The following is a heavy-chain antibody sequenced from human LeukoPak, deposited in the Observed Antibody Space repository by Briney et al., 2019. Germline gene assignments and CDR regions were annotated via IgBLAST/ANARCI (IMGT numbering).Heavy chain of an antibody. J-gene: IGHJ4*02. D-gene: IGHD6-25*01. V-gene: IGHV1-46*01. CDR2: INPSGGST. CDR3: ARDSSSSGSWTLLDY. CDR1: GYTFTIYY. Sequence: GASVKVSCKASGYTFTIYYMHWVRQAPGQGLEWMGIINPSGGSTSYAQKFQGRVTMTRDTSTSTVYMELSSLRSEDTAVYYCARDSSSSGSWTLLDYWGQGTLVTVSS.